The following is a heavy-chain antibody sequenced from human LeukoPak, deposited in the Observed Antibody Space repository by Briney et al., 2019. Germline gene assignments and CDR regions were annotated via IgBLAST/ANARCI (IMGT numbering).Heavy chain of an antibody. CDR3: ADITWTRGQSFDN. CDR1: GFTFRSYV. J-gene: IGHJ4*02. V-gene: IGHV3-23*01. D-gene: IGHD2-15*01. Sequence: PGGSLRLSCAASGFTFRSYVMSWVRQAPGKGLEWVSVISGSGDTTYYADSVKGRFTVSRGNSKNTLYLQMNSLRADDTAVYYCADITWTRGQSFDNWGQGTLVTVSA. CDR2: ISGSGDTT.